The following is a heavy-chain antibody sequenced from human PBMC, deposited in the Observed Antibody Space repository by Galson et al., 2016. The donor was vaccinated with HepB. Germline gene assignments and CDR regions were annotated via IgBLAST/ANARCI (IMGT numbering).Heavy chain of an antibody. CDR3: TTGGLVPYY. CDR2: IKSETDGGTS. CDR1: SFTFTNAW. V-gene: IGHV3-15*01. D-gene: IGHD5/OR15-5a*01. Sequence: SLRLSCAVTSFTFTNAWMNWVRQPPGKGLEWVGRIKSETDGGTSDYAAPVKGRFHISRDDSKKMLFLHMNSLKTEDTAVYFCTTGGLVPYYWGQGTLVTVSS. J-gene: IGHJ4*02.